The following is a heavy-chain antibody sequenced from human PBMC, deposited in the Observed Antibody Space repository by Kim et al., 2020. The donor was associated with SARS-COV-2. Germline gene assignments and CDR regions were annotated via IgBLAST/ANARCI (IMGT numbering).Heavy chain of an antibody. CDR2: IYYNDET. CDR1: DFSLSTSGVA. Sequence: SGPTLVNPTQTLTLTCTFSDFSLSTSGVAVGWIRQPPGKALEWLAIIYYNDETRYSPSLKSGSTITKDTPKNQVVLTMTNVDPLDTATYYCARRRDPYYFDYWGQGTLVTVSS. CDR3: ARRRDPYYFDY. V-gene: IGHV2-5*01. J-gene: IGHJ4*02.